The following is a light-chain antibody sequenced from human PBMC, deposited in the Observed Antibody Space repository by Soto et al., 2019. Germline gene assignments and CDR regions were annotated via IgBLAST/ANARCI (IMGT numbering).Light chain of an antibody. Sequence: DIQMTQSPSTLSASVGDRVTITCRASQSISAWLAWYQQKPGKAPKLLIYKASSLGSGVPSRFSGSGSGTEFTLTISSLQPDDFATYYCQQCTSYPLTFGQGTRLEIK. CDR2: KAS. CDR3: QQCTSYPLT. V-gene: IGKV1-5*03. J-gene: IGKJ5*01. CDR1: QSISAW.